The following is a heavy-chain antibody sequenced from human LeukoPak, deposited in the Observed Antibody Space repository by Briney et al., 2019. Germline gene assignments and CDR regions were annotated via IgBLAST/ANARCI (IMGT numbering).Heavy chain of an antibody. CDR3: ARPAVVVPAAIQRGYYYGMDV. CDR2: IIPILGIA. J-gene: IGHJ6*02. Sequence: SVKVSCKASGGTFSSYTISWVRQAPGQGLEWMGRIIPILGIANYAQKFQGRVTITADKSTSTAYMEPSSLRSEDTAVYYCARPAVVVPAAIQRGYYYGMDVWGQGTTVTVSS. D-gene: IGHD2-2*02. CDR1: GGTFSSYT. V-gene: IGHV1-69*02.